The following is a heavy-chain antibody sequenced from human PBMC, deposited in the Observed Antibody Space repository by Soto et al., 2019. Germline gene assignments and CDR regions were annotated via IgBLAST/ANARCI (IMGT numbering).Heavy chain of an antibody. CDR2: ISSDGGST. CDR1: GFSFGSYW. D-gene: IGHD2-2*01. Sequence: GSLRLSCVASGFSFGSYWMHWVRQVPGGGLMWVSRISSDGGSTDYADSVQGRFTTSRDNAKNTLFLQMSSLRAEDTAVYYCAREGCSSTSCYAPNYYYGMDVWGQGTTVTVSS. J-gene: IGHJ6*02. V-gene: IGHV3-74*01. CDR3: AREGCSSTSCYAPNYYYGMDV.